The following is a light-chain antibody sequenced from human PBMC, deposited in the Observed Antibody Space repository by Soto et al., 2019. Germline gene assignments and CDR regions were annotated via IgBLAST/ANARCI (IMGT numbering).Light chain of an antibody. J-gene: IGKJ1*01. CDR3: QQYNNWPRT. Sequence: EIVMTQSPATLSVSPGARATLSCRASQSVSSNLAWYQQKPGQAPRLLIYGASTRATGIPARFSGSGSGTEFTLTISSLQSEDFAVYCCQQYNNWPRTFGQGTKVDIK. CDR2: GAS. V-gene: IGKV3-15*01. CDR1: QSVSSN.